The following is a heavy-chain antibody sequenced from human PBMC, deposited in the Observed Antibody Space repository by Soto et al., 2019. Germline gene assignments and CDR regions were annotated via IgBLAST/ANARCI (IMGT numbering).Heavy chain of an antibody. CDR1: GFTFDEYA. J-gene: IGHJ4*02. Sequence: EVQLVESGGGLVQPGRSLRLSSAASGFTFDEYAMHWDRQAPGKGLEWVSGISWNSGSIGYADSVKGRFTISRDNAKNSLYLQMNSLRAEDTALYYCAKDRSSSGWYASFDYWGQGTLVTVSS. V-gene: IGHV3-9*01. D-gene: IGHD6-13*01. CDR2: ISWNSGSI. CDR3: AKDRSSSGWYASFDY.